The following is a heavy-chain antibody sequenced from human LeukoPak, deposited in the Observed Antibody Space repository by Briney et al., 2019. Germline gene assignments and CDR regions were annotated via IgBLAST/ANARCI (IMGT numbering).Heavy chain of an antibody. D-gene: IGHD4-23*01. V-gene: IGHV1-18*01. J-gene: IGHJ4*02. CDR2: ISAYNGNT. CDR1: GYTFTSYG. Sequence: ASVTVSCKASGYTFTSYGISWVRQAPGQGLEWMGWISAYNGNTNYAQKLQGRVTMTTDTSKSTAYMELRSLRSDDTAVYYCARSLYGGNSPGSPADFWGQGTLVTVSS. CDR3: ARSLYGGNSPGSPADF.